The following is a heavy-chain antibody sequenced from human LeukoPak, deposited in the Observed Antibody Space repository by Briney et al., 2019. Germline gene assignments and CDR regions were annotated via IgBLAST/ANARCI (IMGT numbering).Heavy chain of an antibody. D-gene: IGHD2-21*02. J-gene: IGHJ3*01. CDR2: ISYDGNNK. Sequence: GGSLRLSCAASGFPFSSYGTHWVRQAPGKGLEWVAFISYDGNNKYFVDSVKGRFTSSRDKSKSTMDLQMNSLKVEDTAIYFCTKSYCGGDCQNLDGFDVWGQGTMVIVSS. CDR3: TKSYCGGDCQNLDGFDV. V-gene: IGHV3-30*02. CDR1: GFPFSSYG.